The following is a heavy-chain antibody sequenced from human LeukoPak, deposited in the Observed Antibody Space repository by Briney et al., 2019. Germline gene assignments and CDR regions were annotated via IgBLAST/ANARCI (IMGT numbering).Heavy chain of an antibody. V-gene: IGHV4-39*01. Sequence: PSETLSLTCTVSGDSISSSSYCWDWIRQPPGKGLEWIGNIYNSANTHYNPSLKTRVTMSVDTSKNQFSLKMSSVTAADTAVYYCARHDPSDGDGYNYPNAFDLWGQGTMVTVSS. CDR1: GDSISSSSYC. J-gene: IGHJ3*01. CDR3: ARHDPSDGDGYNYPNAFDL. D-gene: IGHD5-24*01. CDR2: IYNSANT.